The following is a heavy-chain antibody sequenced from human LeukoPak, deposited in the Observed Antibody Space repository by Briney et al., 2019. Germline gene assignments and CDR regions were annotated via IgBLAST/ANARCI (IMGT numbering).Heavy chain of an antibody. D-gene: IGHD3-22*01. J-gene: IGHJ4*02. CDR2: IYYSGST. CDR3: ARTYYDSSGYYYFSDY. Sequence: SETLSLTCTVSGGSISSYYWSWVRQPPGEGLEWIGYIYYSGSTNYNPSLKSRVTISIDTSKNQFSLKLTSVTAADTAVYYCARTYYDSSGYYYFSDYWGQGTLVTVSS. V-gene: IGHV4-59*08. CDR1: GGSISSYY.